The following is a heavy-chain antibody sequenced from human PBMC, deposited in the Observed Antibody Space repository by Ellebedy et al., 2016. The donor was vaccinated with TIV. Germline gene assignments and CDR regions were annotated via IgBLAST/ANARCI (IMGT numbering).Heavy chain of an antibody. CDR2: ISYSGGT. CDR3: AGRDIVAVPAAVAPQIYWYFDV. J-gene: IGHJ2*01. CDR1: GASISSYH. D-gene: IGHD2-2*01. V-gene: IGHV4-59*12. Sequence: SETLSLXXSVSGASISSYHWSWIRQPPGKGLEWIGYISYSGGTNYNPSLKSRVTMSVDKSNNQFSLKLSSVTAADTALYYCAGRDIVAVPAAVAPQIYWYFDVWGRGTLVTVSS.